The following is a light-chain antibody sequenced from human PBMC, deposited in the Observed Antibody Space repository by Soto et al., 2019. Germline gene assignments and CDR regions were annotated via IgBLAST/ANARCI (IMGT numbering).Light chain of an antibody. J-gene: IGLJ2*01. CDR1: SSDVGDYNY. V-gene: IGLV2-11*01. CDR3: SSYAGTDTIF. CDR2: DVY. Sequence: QSVLTQPRSVSGSPGQSVTISCTGTSSDVGDYNYVSWYRQFPGKAPKVIIYDVYKRPSGVRDRFSGSKSGNTASLTISGLQPEDEADYYCSSYAGTDTIFFGGGTKLTVL.